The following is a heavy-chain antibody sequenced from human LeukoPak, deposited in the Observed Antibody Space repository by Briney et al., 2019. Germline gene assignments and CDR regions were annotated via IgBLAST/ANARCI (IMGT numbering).Heavy chain of an antibody. J-gene: IGHJ4*02. D-gene: IGHD2-2*01. CDR1: GFTFSSYA. Sequence: PGGSLRLSCAASGFTFSSYAMSWVRQALGKGLDWVSAISGSGDTTYYADSVKGRFTISRDNSKNTLYLQMNSLRAEDTAVYYCAREVPGFDYWGQGTLVTVSS. CDR3: AREVPGFDY. CDR2: ISGSGDTT. V-gene: IGHV3-23*01.